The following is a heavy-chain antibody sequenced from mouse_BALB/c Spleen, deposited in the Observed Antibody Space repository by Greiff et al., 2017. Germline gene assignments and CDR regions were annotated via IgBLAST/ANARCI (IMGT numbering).Heavy chain of an antibody. Sequence: VQLQQSGTVLARPGASVKMSCKASGYTFTSYWMHWVKQRPGQGLEWIGAIYPGNSDTSYNQKFKGKAKLTAVTSTSTAYMELSSLTNEDSAVYYCTIPIDYCGSSYGLFAYWGQGTLVTVSA. CDR1: GYTFTSYW. CDR2: IYPGNSDT. J-gene: IGHJ3*01. V-gene: IGHV1-5*01. CDR3: TIPIDYCGSSYGLFAY. D-gene: IGHD1-1*01.